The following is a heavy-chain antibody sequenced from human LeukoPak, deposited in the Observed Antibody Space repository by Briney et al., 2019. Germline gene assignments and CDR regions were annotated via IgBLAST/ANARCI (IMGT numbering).Heavy chain of an antibody. CDR3: ARDKLAGGYYLDY. J-gene: IGHJ4*02. Sequence: LAGGSLRLSCAASGFTFSSYWMSWVRQAPGKGLEWVANIKQDGSEKYYVDSVKGRFTISRDNAKNSLYLQMNSLRAEDTAVYYCARDKLAGGYYLDYWGQGTLVTVSS. CDR1: GFTFSSYW. V-gene: IGHV3-7*01. CDR2: IKQDGSEK. D-gene: IGHD3-16*01.